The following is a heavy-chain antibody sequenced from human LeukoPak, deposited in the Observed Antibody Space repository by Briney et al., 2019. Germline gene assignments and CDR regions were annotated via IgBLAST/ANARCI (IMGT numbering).Heavy chain of an antibody. D-gene: IGHD6-19*01. CDR2: IYYSGST. Sequence: SETLSLTCTVSGGSISSYYWSWIREPPGKGLEWIGYIYYSGSTNYNPSLKSRVTISVDTSKNQFSLKLSSVTAADTAVYYCARDGSGWSNWYFDLWGRGTLVTVSS. J-gene: IGHJ2*01. CDR3: ARDGSGWSNWYFDL. V-gene: IGHV4-59*01. CDR1: GGSISSYY.